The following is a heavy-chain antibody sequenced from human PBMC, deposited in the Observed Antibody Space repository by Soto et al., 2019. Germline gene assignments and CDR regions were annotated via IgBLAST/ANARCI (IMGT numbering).Heavy chain of an antibody. J-gene: IGHJ4*02. CDR3: ASSQKGYNWNYFDH. CDR1: GGSISGSYYY. D-gene: IGHD1-20*01. V-gene: IGHV4-39*01. Sequence: SETLSLTCAVSGGSISGSYYYWCWLRQSPGRGPEWIGSVFYTGFTSYNPSLESRVSVSVDTSKNQFSLKVSAVTAADTAVYYCASSQKGYNWNYFDHWGQGALVTVSS. CDR2: VFYTGFT.